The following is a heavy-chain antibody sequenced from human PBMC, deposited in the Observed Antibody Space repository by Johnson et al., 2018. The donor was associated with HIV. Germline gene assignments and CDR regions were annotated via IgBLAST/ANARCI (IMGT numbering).Heavy chain of an antibody. CDR2: IRSKANNYAT. Sequence: VQLVESGGGLVQPGGSLRLSCAASGFTFSSYAMHWVRQAPGKGLEWVGRIRSKANNYATTYAASLKGRFTISRDDSKNTAYLQMNSLKTEDTAVYYCSYAFDIWGQGTMVTVSS. CDR3: SYAFDI. V-gene: IGHV3-73*02. J-gene: IGHJ3*02. CDR1: GFTFSSYA.